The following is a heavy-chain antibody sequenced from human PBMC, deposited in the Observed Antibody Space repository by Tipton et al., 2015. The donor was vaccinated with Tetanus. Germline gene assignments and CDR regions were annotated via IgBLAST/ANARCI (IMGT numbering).Heavy chain of an antibody. CDR1: GGSISSYY. D-gene: IGHD3-16*01. CDR3: ARGLGSSSYYGMDV. J-gene: IGHJ6*02. V-gene: IGHV4-59*12. CDR2: IYYSGST. Sequence: TLSLTCTVSGGSISSYYWSWIRQPPGKGLEWIGYIYYSGSTNYNPSLKSRVTISVDTSKNQFSLKLSSVTAADTAVYYCARGLGSSSYYGMDVCDQGTTVTVSS.